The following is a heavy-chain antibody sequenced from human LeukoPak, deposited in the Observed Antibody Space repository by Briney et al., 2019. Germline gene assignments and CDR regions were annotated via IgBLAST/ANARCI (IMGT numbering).Heavy chain of an antibody. CDR3: ARGGDLDAFDI. CDR2: MNPNSGNT. V-gene: IGHV1-8*01. CDR1: GYTFTIYD. D-gene: IGHD3-16*01. J-gene: IGHJ3*02. Sequence: ASVKVSCKASGYTFTIYDINWVRQAPGQGLEWMGWMNPNSGNTGYAQKFQGRVTMTRNTSISTAYMELSSLRYEDTAAYYCARGGDLDAFDIWGQGTMVTVSS.